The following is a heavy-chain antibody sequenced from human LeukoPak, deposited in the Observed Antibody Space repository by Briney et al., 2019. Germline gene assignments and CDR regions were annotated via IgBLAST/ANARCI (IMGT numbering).Heavy chain of an antibody. CDR1: GFTFSSYA. J-gene: IGHJ4*02. Sequence: GGSLRLSCAASGFTFSSYAMHWVRQAPGKGLEWVAVISYDGSNRYYADSVKGRFTISRDNSKNTLYLQMNSLRAEDTAVYYCARVGVGATSVGGYFDYWGQGTLVTVSS. V-gene: IGHV3-30-3*01. D-gene: IGHD1-26*01. CDR3: ARVGVGATSVGGYFDY. CDR2: ISYDGSNR.